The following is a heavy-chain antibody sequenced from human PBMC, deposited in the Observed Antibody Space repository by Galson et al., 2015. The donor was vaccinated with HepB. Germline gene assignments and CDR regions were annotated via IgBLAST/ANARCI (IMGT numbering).Heavy chain of an antibody. CDR1: GFTFDNYG. CDR3: AKDQSYYEDSSGFDY. CDR2: ITYDGIDE. Sequence: SLRLSCAASGFTFDNYGMHWVHQAPGKGLEWVAVITYDGIDEHYGSSVRGRFTISRDNSNNMVYLQMNGLRTEDTATYYCAKDQSYYEDSSGFDYWGQGTLVAVSS. J-gene: IGHJ4*02. V-gene: IGHV3-30*18. D-gene: IGHD3-22*01.